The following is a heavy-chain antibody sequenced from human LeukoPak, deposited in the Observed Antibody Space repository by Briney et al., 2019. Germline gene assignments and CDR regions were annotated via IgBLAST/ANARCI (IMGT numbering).Heavy chain of an antibody. CDR3: ARHLNGGTHPLDN. V-gene: IGHV4-59*08. J-gene: IGHJ4*02. Sequence: SETLSLTRTVSGASMSGQHWSWIRQAPGKGLEWIAWIHYDGRTNYNPSLKSRLSLSVDTSTNQFSLSLNPVTAADTAVYFCARHLNGGTHPLDNWGPGIRVIVSP. CDR2: IHYDGRT. CDR1: GASMSGQH. D-gene: IGHD2-8*01.